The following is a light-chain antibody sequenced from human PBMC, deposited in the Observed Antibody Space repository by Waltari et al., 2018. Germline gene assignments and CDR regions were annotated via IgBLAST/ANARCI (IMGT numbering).Light chain of an antibody. CDR1: TSNVGTNY. CDR3: AVWEGSLKV. V-gene: IGLV1-47*01. CDR2: KNH. Sequence: SVLTQPPSVSGTPGQRVTISCSGSTSNVGTNYVFWYQLLPGAAPRLLLYKNHQRPSGVPALFSGSKSGTSASLAISGLRSEDEGDYYCAVWEGSLKVFGAGTKVTVL. J-gene: IGLJ1*01.